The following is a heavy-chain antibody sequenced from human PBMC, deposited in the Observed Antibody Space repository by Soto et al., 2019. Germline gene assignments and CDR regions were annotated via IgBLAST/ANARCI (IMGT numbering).Heavy chain of an antibody. CDR1: GFTFSSYG. D-gene: IGHD3-22*01. CDR3: AKEPYDSTGFYYSFHH. J-gene: IGHJ4*02. Sequence: QVQLVESGGGVVQPGRSLRLSCAASGFTFSSYGMHWVRQAPGKGLEWVAVISSDGSDKNYADSVKGRFSISRDNSRNTLFLQMNSLRPEYTAVFYCAKEPYDSTGFYYSFHHWGQGTLVTVSS. CDR2: ISSDGSDK. V-gene: IGHV3-30*18.